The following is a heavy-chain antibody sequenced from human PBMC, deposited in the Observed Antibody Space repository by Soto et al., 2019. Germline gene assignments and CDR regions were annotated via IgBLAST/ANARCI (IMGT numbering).Heavy chain of an antibody. V-gene: IGHV4-31*03. Sequence: QVQLQESGPGLVKPSQTLSLTCTVSGGSISSGGYYWSWIRQHPGKGLEWIGYIYYSGSTYYNPSLKTRVTRSVDTSKNQFSLKLSSVTAADTAVYYCARTAYASSGTAADPWGQGTLVTVSS. CDR2: IYYSGST. D-gene: IGHD3-22*01. CDR1: GGSISSGGYY. J-gene: IGHJ5*02. CDR3: ARTAYASSGTAADP.